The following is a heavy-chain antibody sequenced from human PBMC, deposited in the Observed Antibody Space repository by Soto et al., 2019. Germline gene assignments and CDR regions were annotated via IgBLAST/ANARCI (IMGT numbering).Heavy chain of an antibody. CDR2: IYYIGTS. CDR1: GASISSGGYY. CDR3: AGVLRDVLSDRYYWYFDL. Sequence: QVQLQESGPGLVKPSQTLSLTCTVSGASISSGGYYWGWIRQHPGKGLEWIGFIYYIGTSYYNPSLESRIPLSVDTTKNHFSLNLTSVTAADTAVYYCAGVLRDVLSDRYYWYFDLWGRGTLVTVSS. J-gene: IGHJ2*01. V-gene: IGHV4-31*03. D-gene: IGHD3-16*02.